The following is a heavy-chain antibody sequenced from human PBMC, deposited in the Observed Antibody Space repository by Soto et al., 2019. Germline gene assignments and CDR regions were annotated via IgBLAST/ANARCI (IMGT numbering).Heavy chain of an antibody. V-gene: IGHV4-4*02. D-gene: IGHD3-10*01. CDR2: IFHSGST. CDR1: GASISRSKS. CDR3: SRDQGSIPHYYYYGMDV. Sequence: PSGALSPTCPLPGASISRSKSVTWVRQLEGKGLGWIWEIFHSGSTNYHPALKSRVTISVDKAKNQFSLKLSSVTAADTAVYYCSRDQGSIPHYYYYGMDVWGQGTTVTVSS. J-gene: IGHJ6*02.